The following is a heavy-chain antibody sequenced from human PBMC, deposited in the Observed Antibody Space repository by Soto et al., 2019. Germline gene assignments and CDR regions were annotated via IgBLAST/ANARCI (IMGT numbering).Heavy chain of an antibody. V-gene: IGHV4-59*01. J-gene: IGHJ5*02. D-gene: IGHD3-22*01. CDR3: ARLGYYDSSGYYYESTNWFDP. CDR1: GGSISSYY. Sequence: SETLSLTCTVSGGSISSYYWSWIRQPPGKGLEWIGYIYYSGSTNYNPSLKSRVTISVDTSKNQFPLKLSSVTAADTAVYYCARLGYYDSSGYYYESTNWFDPWGQGTLVTVSS. CDR2: IYYSGST.